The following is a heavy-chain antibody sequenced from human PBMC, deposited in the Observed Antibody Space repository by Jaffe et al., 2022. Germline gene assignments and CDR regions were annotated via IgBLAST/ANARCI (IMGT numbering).Heavy chain of an antibody. V-gene: IGHV4-34*01. CDR3: ARGRVVVVPAAINAGWYYYMDV. D-gene: IGHD2-2*01. CDR1: GGSFSGYY. CDR2: INHSGST. Sequence: QVQLQQWGAGLLKPSETLSLTCAVYGGSFSGYYWSWIRQPPGKGLEWIGEINHSGSTNYNPSLKSRVTISVDTSKNQFSLKLSSVTAADTAVYYCARGRVVVVPAAINAGWYYYMDVWGKGTTVTVSS. J-gene: IGHJ6*03.